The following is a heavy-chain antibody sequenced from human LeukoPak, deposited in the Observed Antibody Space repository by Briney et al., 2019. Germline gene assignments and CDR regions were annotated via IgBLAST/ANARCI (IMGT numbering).Heavy chain of an antibody. Sequence: PGGSLRLSCAASGFAFGDFATNWIRQAPGQGLEWVGIIKTTLYGGTTEYAASVKGRFTISRDDSKAIAYLQMNSLKTEDTAVYYCTRDHRDDWNPGYYFDYWGQGTLVTVSS. V-gene: IGHV3-49*03. D-gene: IGHD1-1*01. CDR2: IKTTLYGGTT. CDR1: GFAFGDFA. J-gene: IGHJ4*02. CDR3: TRDHRDDWNPGYYFDY.